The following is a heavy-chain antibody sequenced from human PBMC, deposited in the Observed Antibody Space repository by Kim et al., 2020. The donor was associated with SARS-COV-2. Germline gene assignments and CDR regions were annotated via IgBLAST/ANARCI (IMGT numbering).Heavy chain of an antibody. D-gene: IGHD3-9*01. Sequence: SETLSLTCAVYGGSFSGYYWSWIRQPPGKGLEWIGEINHSGSTNYNPSLKSRVTISVDTSKNQFSLKLSSVTAADTAVYYCARGLYYDILTGYSDYWGQGTLVTVSS. V-gene: IGHV4-34*01. CDR3: ARGLYYDILTGYSDY. CDR2: INHSGST. CDR1: GGSFSGYY. J-gene: IGHJ4*02.